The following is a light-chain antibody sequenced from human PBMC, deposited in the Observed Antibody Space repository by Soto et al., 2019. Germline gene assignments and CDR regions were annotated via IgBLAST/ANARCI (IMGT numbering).Light chain of an antibody. CDR2: GAS. CDR3: QQYNNWPIT. CDR1: QNVLSN. Sequence: EIVMTQSPVTLSVSPCEIATLSCRASQNVLSNLAWYQQKPGQSPRLLIYGASARATGIPARFSGSGSGTEFTLTISSLQSEDFALYYCQQYNNWPITFGQGTRLEIK. J-gene: IGKJ5*01. V-gene: IGKV3-15*01.